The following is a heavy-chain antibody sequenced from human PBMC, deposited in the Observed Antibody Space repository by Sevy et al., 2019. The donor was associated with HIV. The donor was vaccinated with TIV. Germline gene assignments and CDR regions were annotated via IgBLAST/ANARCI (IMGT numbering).Heavy chain of an antibody. Sequence: GGSLRLSCAVSGFTFRNFWMSWVRQAPGKGLEWVANIRQDGSEKYYVESVRGRFTISRDNAKNSLFLQLNSLRADDTAIYYCVKSYFGSGTSYGMDLWGRGTTVTVSS. CDR2: IRQDGSEK. J-gene: IGHJ6*02. V-gene: IGHV3-7*01. D-gene: IGHD3-10*01. CDR1: GFTFRNFW. CDR3: VKSYFGSGTSYGMDL.